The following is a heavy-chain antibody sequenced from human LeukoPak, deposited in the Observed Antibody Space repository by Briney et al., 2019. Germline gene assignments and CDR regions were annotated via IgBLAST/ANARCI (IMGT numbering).Heavy chain of an antibody. J-gene: IGHJ4*02. D-gene: IGHD3-3*01. CDR1: GFTFSSYA. CDR2: ISYDGSNK. Sequence: PGRSLRLSCAASGFTFSSYAMHWVRQAPGKGVEWVADISYDGSNKYYADSVKGPFTISRDNSKNTLYLQMNSRRAEDTAVYYCARGSERFLEWSPFDYWGQGTLVTVSS. V-gene: IGHV3-30*04. CDR3: ARGSERFLEWSPFDY.